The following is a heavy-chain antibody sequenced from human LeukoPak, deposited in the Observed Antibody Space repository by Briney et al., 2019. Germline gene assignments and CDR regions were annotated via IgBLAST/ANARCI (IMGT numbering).Heavy chain of an antibody. Sequence: GGSLRLSCAASGFTFSSYWMNWVRQAPGKGLEWVANIKPDGSDESYVDSVKGRFTISRDNAKNTLYLQMNSLRAEDTAVYYCVRGSFGPDIWGQGTMVTVSS. V-gene: IGHV3-7*02. CDR2: IKPDGSDE. D-gene: IGHD3/OR15-3a*01. CDR1: GFTFSSYW. J-gene: IGHJ3*02. CDR3: VRGSFGPDI.